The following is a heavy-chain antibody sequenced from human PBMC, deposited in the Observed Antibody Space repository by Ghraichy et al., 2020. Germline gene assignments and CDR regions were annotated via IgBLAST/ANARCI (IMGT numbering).Heavy chain of an antibody. J-gene: IGHJ6*03. CDR3: SRGRRRGGICYVGGCSYYYHMDV. V-gene: IGHV4-34*01. CDR2: INHVGKI. Sequence: SETLSLTCAFYGESFSDYYWTWIRQTPGKGLEWIGEINHVGKINYNPSLTSGVTMSIDTSKNQFSLRLSSVTAADTAVYYCSRGRRRGGICYVGGCSYYYHMDVWANGTTVTVSS. CDR1: GESFSDYY. D-gene: IGHD3-10*02.